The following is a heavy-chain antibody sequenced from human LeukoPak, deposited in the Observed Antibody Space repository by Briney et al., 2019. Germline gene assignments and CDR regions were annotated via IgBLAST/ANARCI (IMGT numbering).Heavy chain of an antibody. Sequence: PGGSLRLSCAASGFTFSTYSMNWVRQPPGKGLEWLSYISDDSTTRYYADSVNGRFTISRDNAKNSLYLQMNSLRVEDTAIYYCARGYSGTYPNVWGQGTIVTVSS. CDR2: ISDDSTTR. CDR3: ARGYSGTYPNV. V-gene: IGHV3-48*04. D-gene: IGHD1-26*01. CDR1: GFTFSTYS. J-gene: IGHJ3*01.